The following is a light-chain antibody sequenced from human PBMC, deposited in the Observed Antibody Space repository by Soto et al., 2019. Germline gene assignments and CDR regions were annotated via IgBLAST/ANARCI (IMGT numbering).Light chain of an antibody. CDR2: GNR. J-gene: IGLJ2*01. Sequence: QSVLTQPPSVSGAPGQRVTISCTGNSSNLGAGYDVHWYQQLPGAAPKLVIFGNRNRPSGVPERFSGSKSGNTASLTISGLQAEDEADYYCSSYTSSSTVVFGGGTKLTVL. CDR3: SSYTSSSTVV. CDR1: SSNLGAGYD. V-gene: IGLV1-40*01.